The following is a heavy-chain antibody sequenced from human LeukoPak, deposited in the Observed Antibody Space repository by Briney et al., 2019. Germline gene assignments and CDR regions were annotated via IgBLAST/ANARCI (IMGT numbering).Heavy chain of an antibody. CDR1: GYTFTSYY. CDR3: ASDREGELLSFDY. J-gene: IGHJ4*02. V-gene: IGHV1-2*02. D-gene: IGHD1-26*01. Sequence: ASVKVSCKASGYTFTSYYMHWVRQAPGQGLEWMGWINPNSGGTNYAQKFQGRVTMTRDTSISTAYMELSRLRSDDTAVYYCASDREGELLSFDYWGQGTLVTVSS. CDR2: INPNSGGT.